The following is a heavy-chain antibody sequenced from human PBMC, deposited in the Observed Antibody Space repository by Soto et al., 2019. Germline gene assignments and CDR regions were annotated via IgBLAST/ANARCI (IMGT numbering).Heavy chain of an antibody. CDR3: ARDLWGYCGTDCYPLDV. Sequence: WETLSLTSTVSGGSISGYYWSWIRQPPGKGLEWIGYMYNTGSTVYNPSFKSRVTISVDTSKSQFSLRLNSVTAADTAVYYCARDLWGYCGTDCYPLDVWGQGTTVTVSS. D-gene: IGHD2-21*02. J-gene: IGHJ6*02. CDR1: GGSISGYY. V-gene: IGHV4-59*01. CDR2: MYNTGST.